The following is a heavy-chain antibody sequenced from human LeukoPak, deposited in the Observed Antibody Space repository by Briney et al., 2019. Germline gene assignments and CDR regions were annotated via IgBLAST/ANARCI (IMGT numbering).Heavy chain of an antibody. CDR3: ARLNSYYGSGNDY. J-gene: IGHJ4*02. D-gene: IGHD3-10*01. V-gene: IGHV4-39*07. CDR2: IYYSGSI. CDR1: GGSISSSSYY. Sequence: SETLSLTCTVSGGSISSSSYYWGWIRQPPGKGLEWIGSIYYSGSIYYNPSLKSRVTISVDTSKNQFSLKLSSVTAADTAVYYCARLNSYYGSGNDYWGQGTLVTVSS.